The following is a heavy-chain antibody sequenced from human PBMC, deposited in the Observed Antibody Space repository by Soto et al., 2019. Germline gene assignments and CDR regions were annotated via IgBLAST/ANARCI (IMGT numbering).Heavy chain of an antibody. CDR3: AKRIQLRGPYFDY. CDR2: ISGSGGST. V-gene: IGHV3-23*01. Sequence: GGSLRLSCAASGFTFSSYAMSWVRQAPGKGLEWVSGISGSGGSTYYADSVKGRFTISRDNSKNTLYLQMDSLRAEDTAVYHCAKRIQLRGPYFDYWGQGTLVTVSS. J-gene: IGHJ4*02. D-gene: IGHD3-16*01. CDR1: GFTFSSYA.